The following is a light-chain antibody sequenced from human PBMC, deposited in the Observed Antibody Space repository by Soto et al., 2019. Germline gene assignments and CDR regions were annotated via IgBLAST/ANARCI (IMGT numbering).Light chain of an antibody. V-gene: IGKV3-20*01. Sequence: EIVMTQSPATLSLSPGERATLSCRASQSVSSSYLAWYQQKPGQAPQLLIYDAVKRATGIPDRFSGSESGRDYTLTISRLDPEDSAVYYCQQYGDSITFGGGTKVDIK. CDR2: DAV. CDR1: QSVSSSY. CDR3: QQYGDSIT. J-gene: IGKJ4*01.